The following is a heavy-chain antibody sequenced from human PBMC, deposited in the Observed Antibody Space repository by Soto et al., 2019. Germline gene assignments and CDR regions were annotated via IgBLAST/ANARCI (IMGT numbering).Heavy chain of an antibody. Sequence: QVQLVESGGGVVQPGRSLRLSCVASGFTFSSYGMHWVRQAPGKGLEWVAVISYDGSNEYYAESVKGRFTISRDNSKNTLYLQRNSLRAEDTAVYYCAKRYSSGWYYFDYWGQGTLVTVSS. V-gene: IGHV3-30*18. D-gene: IGHD6-19*01. CDR3: AKRYSSGWYYFDY. CDR1: GFTFSSYG. J-gene: IGHJ4*02. CDR2: ISYDGSNE.